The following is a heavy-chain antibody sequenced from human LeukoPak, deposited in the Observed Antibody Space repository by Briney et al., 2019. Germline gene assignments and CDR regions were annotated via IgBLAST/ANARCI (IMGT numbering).Heavy chain of an antibody. CDR1: GFTFTTYA. V-gene: IGHV3-23*01. Sequence: PGASLRLSCAASGFTFTTYAMTWVRQAPGKGLEWVSSIGAGGVATFYSDSVKGRLTISRDNSMNTLYLQMNSLRADDTAVYYCGRPTKFWLIRGDGVDVWGQGTTVTVSS. CDR3: GRPTKFWLIRGDGVDV. CDR2: IGAGGVAT. D-gene: IGHD3-10*01. J-gene: IGHJ6*02.